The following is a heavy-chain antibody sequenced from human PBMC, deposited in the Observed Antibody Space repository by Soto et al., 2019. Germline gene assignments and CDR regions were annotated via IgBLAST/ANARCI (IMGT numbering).Heavy chain of an antibody. Sequence: SQTLSLTCAISVDSVSSTSAAWSLIRQSPSRGLEWLGRTYYRSKWYSDYAVSVKSRITINPDTSKNQFSLQLNSVTPEDTAVYYCARGSYYSGWVWGQGTLVTVSS. CDR2: TYYRSKWYS. V-gene: IGHV6-1*01. CDR3: ARGSYYSGWV. CDR1: VDSVSSTSAA. D-gene: IGHD6-19*01. J-gene: IGHJ4*02.